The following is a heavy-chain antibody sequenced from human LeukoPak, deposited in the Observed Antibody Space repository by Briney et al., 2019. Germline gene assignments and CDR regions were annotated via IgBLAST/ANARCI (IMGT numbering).Heavy chain of an antibody. CDR3: ARGPFAYGGNSARAFDI. Sequence: SETLSLTCTVSGGSISSGGYYWSWIRQPPGKGLEWIGEINHSGSTNYNPSLKSRVTISVDTSKNQFSLKLSSVTAADTAVYYCARGPFAYGGNSARAFDIWGQGTMVTVSS. V-gene: IGHV4-39*07. CDR1: GGSISSGGYY. D-gene: IGHD4-23*01. J-gene: IGHJ3*02. CDR2: INHSGST.